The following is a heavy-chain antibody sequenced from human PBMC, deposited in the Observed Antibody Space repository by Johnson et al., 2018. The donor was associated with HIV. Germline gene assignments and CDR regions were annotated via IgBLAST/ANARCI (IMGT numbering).Heavy chain of an antibody. Sequence: QVQLVESGGGLVQPGGSLRLSCEASGFTVSINYMNWVRQAPGKGLEWVAVISYDGSNKYYADSVKGRFTISRDNSKNSLYLQMNSLRAEDTAVYYCARETMVQGGPHDAFDIWGQGTMVTVSS. J-gene: IGHJ3*02. V-gene: IGHV3-30-3*01. CDR2: ISYDGSNK. CDR1: GFTVSINY. D-gene: IGHD3-10*01. CDR3: ARETMVQGGPHDAFDI.